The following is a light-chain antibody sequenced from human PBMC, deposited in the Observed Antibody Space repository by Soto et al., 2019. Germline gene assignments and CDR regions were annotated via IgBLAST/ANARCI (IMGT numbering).Light chain of an antibody. CDR3: QSYDADILI. CDR2: EDD. J-gene: IGLJ2*01. CDR1: SGNIVSNY. V-gene: IGLV6-57*01. Sequence: NFMLTQPHSVSGSPGKTVTISCTRSSGNIVSNYVQWYQQRPGSSPTTVIFEDDDRPSGVPDRFSASLDTSTNSASLTISGLKPEDEADYSCQSYDADILIFGGGTKLTFL.